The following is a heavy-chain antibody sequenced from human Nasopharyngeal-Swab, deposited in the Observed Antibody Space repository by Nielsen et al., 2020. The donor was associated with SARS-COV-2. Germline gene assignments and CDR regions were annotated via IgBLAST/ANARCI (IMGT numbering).Heavy chain of an antibody. J-gene: IGHJ4*02. Sequence: SETLSLTCAVYGGSFSGYYWSWIRQPPGKGLEWIGEINHSGSTNYNPSLKSRVTISVDTSKNQFSLKLSSVTAADTAVYYCARFRRSWFGGGYFDYWGQGTLATVSS. CDR2: INHSGST. V-gene: IGHV4-34*01. D-gene: IGHD3-10*01. CDR1: GGSFSGYY. CDR3: ARFRRSWFGGGYFDY.